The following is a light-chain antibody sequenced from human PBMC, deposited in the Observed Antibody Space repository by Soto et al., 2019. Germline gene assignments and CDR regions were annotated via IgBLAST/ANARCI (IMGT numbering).Light chain of an antibody. CDR3: GSYTSSNWL. Sequence: QSALTQPASVSGSPGQSITISCTGTSSDVGGYNYVSWYQKHPGKAPKLMIYDVSNRPSGVSNRFSASKSGNTASLTISGLQAEDEADYYCGSYTSSNWLFGGVTKLTVL. J-gene: IGLJ2*01. CDR2: DVS. CDR1: SSDVGGYNY. V-gene: IGLV2-14*01.